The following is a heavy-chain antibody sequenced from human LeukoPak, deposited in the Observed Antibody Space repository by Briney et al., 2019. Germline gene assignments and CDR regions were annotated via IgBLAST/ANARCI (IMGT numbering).Heavy chain of an antibody. D-gene: IGHD3-10*01. J-gene: IGHJ4*02. V-gene: IGHV3-23*01. CDR1: GFTFSTYD. CDR2: IDSSGST. Sequence: LSGGSLRLSCAASGFTFSTYDMTWVRQAPGKGLDWVSAIDSSGSTYYADSVKGRFTISRDNSKNTLYLQMNSLRAEDTAIYYCANPFYGSGPRGYWGQGTLVTVSS. CDR3: ANPFYGSGPRGY.